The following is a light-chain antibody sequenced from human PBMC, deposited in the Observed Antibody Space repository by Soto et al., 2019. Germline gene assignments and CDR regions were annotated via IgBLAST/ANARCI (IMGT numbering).Light chain of an antibody. J-gene: IGKJ1*01. CDR3: HQYNSFSPWT. CDR2: KAS. CDR1: QTISSW. V-gene: IGKV1-5*03. Sequence: DIQMTQSPSTLSGSVGDRVTITCRASQTISSWLAWYQQKPGKAPKLLIYKASTLKSGVPSRFSGRGSGTEFTLTITSLQPDDFATYYCHQYNSFSPWTFGQGTKVDI.